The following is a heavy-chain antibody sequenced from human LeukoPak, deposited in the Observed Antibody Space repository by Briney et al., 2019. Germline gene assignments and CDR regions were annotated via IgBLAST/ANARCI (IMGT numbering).Heavy chain of an antibody. D-gene: IGHD6-19*01. V-gene: IGHV3-9*01. CDR1: GFTFDDYA. CDR3: AKDGSGWPFDY. J-gene: IGHJ4*02. Sequence: GRSLRLSCAASGFTFDDYAMHWVRQAPGEGVEWVSGISWNSGSIGYADSVKGRFTISRDNAKNSLYLQMNSLRAEDTALYYCAKDGSGWPFDYWGQGTLVTVSS. CDR2: ISWNSGSI.